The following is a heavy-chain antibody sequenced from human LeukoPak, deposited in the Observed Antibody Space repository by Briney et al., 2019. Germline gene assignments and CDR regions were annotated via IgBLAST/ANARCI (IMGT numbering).Heavy chain of an antibody. CDR2: ISGSGGST. V-gene: IGHV3-23*01. Sequence: GGSLRLSCAASGFTFSSYAMSWVRQAPGKGLEWVSAISGSGGSTYYADSVKGRFTISRDNSKNTLYPQMNSLRAEDTAVYYCAKDTALLWFGELSWAFDYWGQGTLVTVSS. J-gene: IGHJ4*02. CDR1: GFTFSSYA. CDR3: AKDTALLWFGELSWAFDY. D-gene: IGHD3-10*01.